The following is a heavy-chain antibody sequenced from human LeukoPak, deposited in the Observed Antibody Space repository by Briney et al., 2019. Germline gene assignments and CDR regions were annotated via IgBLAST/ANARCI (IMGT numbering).Heavy chain of an antibody. J-gene: IGHJ6*03. CDR3: ARGHCSGGSCYSVFRYYYYYMDV. V-gene: IGHV4-34*01. CDR1: GGSFSGYY. CDR2: INHSGST. D-gene: IGHD2-15*01. Sequence: SETLSLTCAVYGGSFSGYYWSWIRQPPGKGLEWIGEINHSGSTNYNPSLKSRVTISVDTSKNQLSQKLSSVTAADTAVYYCARGHCSGGSCYSVFRYYYYYMDVWGKGTTVTVSS.